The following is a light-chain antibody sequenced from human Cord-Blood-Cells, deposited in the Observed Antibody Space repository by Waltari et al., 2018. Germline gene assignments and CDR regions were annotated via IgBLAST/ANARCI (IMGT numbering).Light chain of an antibody. J-gene: IGKJ2*01. V-gene: IGKV1-39*01. CDR1: QSISSY. CDR2: AAS. Sequence: DRVTITCRASQSISSYLNWYQQKPGKAPKLLIYAASSLQSGVPSRFSGSGSGTDFTLTISSLQLEDFATYYCQQSYSTPYTFGQGTKLEIK. CDR3: QQSYSTPYT.